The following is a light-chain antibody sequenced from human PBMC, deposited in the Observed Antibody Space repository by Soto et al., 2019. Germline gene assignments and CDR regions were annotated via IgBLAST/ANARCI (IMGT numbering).Light chain of an antibody. Sequence: DIVMTQSPDSLAVSLGERATINCKSSQSLLYTSNYKEYLAWYQQKPGQPPKLLFYWASTRASGVPARFSARASWKNFTLPISSLQAGGVAVYFCHQYFRPPLTFGGGTKVEIK. CDR3: HQYFRPPLT. J-gene: IGKJ4*01. V-gene: IGKV4-1*01. CDR2: WAS. CDR1: QSLLYTSNYKEY.